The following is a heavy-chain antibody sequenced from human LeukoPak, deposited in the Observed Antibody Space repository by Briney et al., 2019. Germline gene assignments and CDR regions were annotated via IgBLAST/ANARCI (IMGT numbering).Heavy chain of an antibody. CDR3: AKNLNLVVVPAACPDY. D-gene: IGHD2-2*01. V-gene: IGHV3-30*18. Sequence: QTGGSLRLSCAASGFTFSNYDMHWVRQAPGKGLEWVAVISYDGSNKYYADSVKGRFTISRDNSKNTLYLQMNSLRAEDTAVYYCAKNLNLVVVPAACPDYWGQGTLVTVSS. J-gene: IGHJ4*02. CDR1: GFTFSNYD. CDR2: ISYDGSNK.